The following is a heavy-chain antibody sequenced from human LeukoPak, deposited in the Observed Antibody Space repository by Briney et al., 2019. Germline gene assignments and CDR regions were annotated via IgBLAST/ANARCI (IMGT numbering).Heavy chain of an antibody. J-gene: IGHJ5*02. CDR2: INPNSGNT. V-gene: IGHV1-8*01. D-gene: IGHD3-10*02. Sequence: ASVKVSCKASGYTFTSYDINWVRQATGQGLEWMGWINPNSGNTGYAQKFQDRVTMTRNTSISTAYMELRSLRSEDTAVYYCARCSDLFGDLLENWFDPRGQGTLVTVSS. CDR3: ARCSDLFGDLLENWFDP. CDR1: GYTFTSYD.